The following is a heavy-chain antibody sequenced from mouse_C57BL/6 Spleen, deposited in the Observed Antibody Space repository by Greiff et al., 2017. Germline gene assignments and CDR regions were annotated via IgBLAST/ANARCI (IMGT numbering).Heavy chain of an antibody. D-gene: IGHD1-1*01. Sequence: EVHVVESGGGLVKPGGSLKLSCAASGFTFSSYAMSWVRQTPEKRLEWVATISDGGSYTYYPDNVQGRFTISRDNAKNNPYLQMSHLKSEDTALYYCAREGDYGSSYYYLDYWGQGTTLTVSS. CDR3: AREGDYGSSYYYLDY. CDR2: ISDGGSYT. J-gene: IGHJ2*01. V-gene: IGHV5-4*01. CDR1: GFTFSSYA.